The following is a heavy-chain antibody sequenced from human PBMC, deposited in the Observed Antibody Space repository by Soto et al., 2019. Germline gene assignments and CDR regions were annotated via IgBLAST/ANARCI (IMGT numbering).Heavy chain of an antibody. CDR1: GGTFSSYA. CDR3: VVAAQPYYFDY. Sequence: SVKVSCKASGGTFSSYAISWVRQAPGQGLEWMGGIIPIFGTANYAQKFQGRVTITADESTSTAYMELSSLRSDDTAVYYCVVAAQPYYFDYWGQGTLVTVSS. J-gene: IGHJ4*02. V-gene: IGHV1-69*13. D-gene: IGHD2-15*01. CDR2: IIPIFGTA.